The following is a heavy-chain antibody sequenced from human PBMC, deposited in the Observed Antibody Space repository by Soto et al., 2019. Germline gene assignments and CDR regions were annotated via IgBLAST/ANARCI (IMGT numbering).Heavy chain of an antibody. CDR1: GFTVSNNY. CDR2: IYSGGST. CDR3: SSVDDYYGSGSYFY. J-gene: IGHJ4*02. Sequence: GSLRLSCAASGFTVSNNYMNWVRQAPGKGLEWVSVIYSGGSTYYADSVKGRFTISRDSSKNTLYLHMNSLRAGDTAVYYCSSVDDYYGSGSYFYWGQGTLVTVSS. D-gene: IGHD3-10*01. V-gene: IGHV3-66*01.